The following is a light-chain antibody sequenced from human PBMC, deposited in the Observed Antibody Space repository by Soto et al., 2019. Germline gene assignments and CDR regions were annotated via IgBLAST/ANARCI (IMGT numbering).Light chain of an antibody. V-gene: IGKV4-1*01. Sequence: DIVMTQSPDSLAVSLGERATITCRSSQSLLYSSNNKNYLSWYQHKPRQAPKLFIFWASARESGVPDRFSGSGSGTDFTLTISSLQAEDVAFYSCQQYYGSLALTFGGGTKVEIK. CDR3: QQYYGSLALT. CDR2: WAS. J-gene: IGKJ4*01. CDR1: QSLLYSSNNKNY.